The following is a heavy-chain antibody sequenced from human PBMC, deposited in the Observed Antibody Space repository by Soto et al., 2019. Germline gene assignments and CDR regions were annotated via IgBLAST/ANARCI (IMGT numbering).Heavy chain of an antibody. CDR3: ARDHVPGIAAAGTRPNFDE. J-gene: IGHJ4*02. Sequence: PSQTLSLTCAISGDSVSSNSAAWNWIRQSPSRGLEWLGRTYYRSKWYNDYAVSVKSRITINPDTSKNQFSLQLNSVTPEDTAVYYCARDHVPGIAAAGTRPNFDEWGQGTLVTVSS. CDR2: TYYRSKWYN. CDR1: GDSVSSNSAA. V-gene: IGHV6-1*01. D-gene: IGHD6-13*01.